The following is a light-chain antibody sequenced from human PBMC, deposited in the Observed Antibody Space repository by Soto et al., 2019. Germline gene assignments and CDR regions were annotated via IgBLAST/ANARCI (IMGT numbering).Light chain of an antibody. CDR1: QSISIY. Sequence: DIQMTQSPSSLSASVGDRVTITCRASQSISIYLNWYQQKPGKAPKLLIYGASNLQSGVPSRFSGSGAGTDFTLTISSLQPEDFATFYCQQSYSSPLTFGGGTKVDIK. CDR3: QQSYSSPLT. V-gene: IGKV1-39*01. J-gene: IGKJ4*01. CDR2: GAS.